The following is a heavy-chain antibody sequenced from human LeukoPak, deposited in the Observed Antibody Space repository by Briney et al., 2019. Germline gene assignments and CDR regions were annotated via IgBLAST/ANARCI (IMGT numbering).Heavy chain of an antibody. CDR1: GGSFSGYY. D-gene: IGHD4-23*01. Sequence: SETLSLTCAVYGGSFSGYYWSWIRQPPGKGLEWIGEINHSGSTNYNPFLKSRVTISVDTSKNQFSLKLSSVTAADTAVYYCARAGSPYGGNSGGNPTPGYFDYWGQGTLVTVSS. J-gene: IGHJ4*02. V-gene: IGHV4-34*01. CDR2: INHSGST. CDR3: ARAGSPYGGNSGGNPTPGYFDY.